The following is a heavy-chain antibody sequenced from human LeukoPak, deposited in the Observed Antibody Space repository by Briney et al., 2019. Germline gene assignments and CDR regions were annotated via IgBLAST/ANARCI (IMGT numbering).Heavy chain of an antibody. CDR3: ARFHTSIPGWFDP. CDR2: IYYSGST. CDR1: GGSISSSSYY. Sequence: SETLSLTCTVSGGSISSSSYYWGWIRQPPGKGLEWIGYIYYSGSTNYNPSLKSRVTISVDTSKNQFSLKLSSVTAADTAVYYCARFHTSIPGWFDPWGQGTLVTVSS. J-gene: IGHJ5*02. D-gene: IGHD2-2*01. V-gene: IGHV4-61*05.